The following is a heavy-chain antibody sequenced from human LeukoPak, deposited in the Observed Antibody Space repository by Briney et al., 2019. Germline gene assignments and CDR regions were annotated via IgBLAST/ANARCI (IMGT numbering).Heavy chain of an antibody. D-gene: IGHD6-13*01. V-gene: IGHV3-30-3*02. CDR3: AKLSHSSSWYPFDY. CDR1: GFTLSTYT. Sequence: GRSLRLSCVASGFTLSTYTIHWVRQAPGKGLEWVAVISYDGSTKYYADSVKGRFTISRDNSKNTLYLQMNSLRAEDTAVYYCAKLSHSSSWYPFDYWGQGTLVTVSS. J-gene: IGHJ4*02. CDR2: ISYDGSTK.